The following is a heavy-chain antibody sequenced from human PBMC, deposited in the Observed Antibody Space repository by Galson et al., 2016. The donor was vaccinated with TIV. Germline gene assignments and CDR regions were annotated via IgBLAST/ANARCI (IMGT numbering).Heavy chain of an antibody. Sequence: SLRLSCAASGFTFSDYYMSWIRQAPGKGLEWISYIGSSGRIIYYADSVKGRFTISRDNAKSSLYLQMNSLRVEATAVYYCARDCSNTNCYTDPIYFDSWGQGAPVTVSS. CDR3: ARDCSNTNCYTDPIYFDS. V-gene: IGHV3-11*01. D-gene: IGHD2-2*02. J-gene: IGHJ4*02. CDR2: IGSSGRII. CDR1: GFTFSDYY.